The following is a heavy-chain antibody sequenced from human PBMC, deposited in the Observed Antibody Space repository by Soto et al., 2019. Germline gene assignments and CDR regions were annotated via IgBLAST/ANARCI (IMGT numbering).Heavy chain of an antibody. CDR2: TRNKANSYTT. Sequence: EVQLVESGGGLVQPGGSLRLSCAASGFTFSDHNMDWVRQAPGKGLEWVGRTRNKANSYTTEYAASVKGRFTISRDDSKNSLYLQMNSLKIKDTAMYYCARLAPDWGQGTLVTVSS. CDR3: ARLAPD. V-gene: IGHV3-72*01. CDR1: GFTFSDHN. J-gene: IGHJ4*02.